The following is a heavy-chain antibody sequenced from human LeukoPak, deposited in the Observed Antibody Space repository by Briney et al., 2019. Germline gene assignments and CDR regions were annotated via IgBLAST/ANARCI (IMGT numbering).Heavy chain of an antibody. J-gene: IGHJ4*02. Sequence: PSETLSLTCAVSGVSSDDYYWSWVRQTPGKGLEWIGEINHSGYTNDSPSLKSRVTLSIDTPRKQYSLNLRSVTVADTGIYYCTRMTAGHDYWGQGTLVTVSS. CDR2: INHSGYT. D-gene: IGHD2-21*02. V-gene: IGHV4-34*01. CDR3: TRMTAGHDY. CDR1: GVSSDDYY.